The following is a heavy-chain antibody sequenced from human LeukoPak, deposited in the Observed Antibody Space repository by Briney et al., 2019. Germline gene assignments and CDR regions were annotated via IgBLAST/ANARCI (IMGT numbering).Heavy chain of an antibody. CDR2: INTNSGNT. CDR3: ARRSGSGRHPFHI. V-gene: IGHV1-8*03. D-gene: IGHD3-10*01. Sequence: EASVKVSCKASGYTFTTYDINWVRQAPGQGLEWMGYINTNSGNTGYSRKLQGRVAITGTTSITTAYMELRSLRYEDTAVYYCARRSGSGRHPFHIWGQGTLVTVSS. CDR1: GYTFTTYD. J-gene: IGHJ3*02.